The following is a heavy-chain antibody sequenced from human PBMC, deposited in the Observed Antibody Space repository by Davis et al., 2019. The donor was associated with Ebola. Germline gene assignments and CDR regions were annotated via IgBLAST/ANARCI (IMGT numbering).Heavy chain of an antibody. CDR3: ARVKYQLLLVTWP. CDR1: GGSISGDY. D-gene: IGHD2-2*01. V-gene: IGHV4-59*12. Sequence: MPSETLSLTCTVSGGSISGDYWSWIRQPPGKGLEWIGYIHDSGSTNYNPSLKSRVTISVDTSKNQFSLKLNSVTAADTAVYYCARVKYQLLLVTWPWGQGTLVTVSS. CDR2: IHDSGST. J-gene: IGHJ5*02.